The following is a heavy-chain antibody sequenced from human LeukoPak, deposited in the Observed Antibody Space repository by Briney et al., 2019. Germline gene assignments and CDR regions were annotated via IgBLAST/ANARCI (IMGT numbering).Heavy chain of an antibody. V-gene: IGHV3-23*01. CDR2: ISGSGGST. Sequence: GGSLRLSCAASGFTFSSYAMSWVRQAPGKGLEWVSAISGSGGSTYYADSVKGRFTISRDNSKNTLYLQMNILRAEDTAVYYCAKDNYYDSSGYEYWGQGTLVTVSS. CDR1: GFTFSSYA. J-gene: IGHJ4*02. CDR3: AKDNYYDSSGYEY. D-gene: IGHD3-22*01.